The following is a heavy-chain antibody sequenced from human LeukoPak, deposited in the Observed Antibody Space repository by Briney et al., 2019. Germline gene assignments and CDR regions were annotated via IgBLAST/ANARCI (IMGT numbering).Heavy chain of an antibody. D-gene: IGHD3-16*01. V-gene: IGHV1-2*02. CDR2: INPDSGFT. J-gene: IGHJ4*02. CDR3: APTAEAYTSWWKV. Sequence: ASVKVSRKASGYKFTDDYMYWVRQAPGQGLEFMGWINPDSGFTNYAQKFKGRVTMTRDTSISTAYLEVRSLTSDDTAVYYCAPTAEAYTSWWKVWGQGTLVTVSS. CDR1: GYKFTDDY.